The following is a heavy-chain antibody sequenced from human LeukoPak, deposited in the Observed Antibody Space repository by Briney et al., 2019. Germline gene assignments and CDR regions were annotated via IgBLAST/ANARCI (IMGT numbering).Heavy chain of an antibody. CDR2: INHSGST. D-gene: IGHD2-15*01. J-gene: IGHJ4*02. CDR1: GGSFSGYY. V-gene: IGHV4-34*01. CDR3: ARGLSAIVY. Sequence: SETLSLACAVYGGSFSGYYWSWIRQPPGKGLEWIGEINHSGSTNYNPSLKSRVTISVDTSKNQFSLKLSSVTAADTAVYYCARGLSAIVYWGQGTLVTVSS.